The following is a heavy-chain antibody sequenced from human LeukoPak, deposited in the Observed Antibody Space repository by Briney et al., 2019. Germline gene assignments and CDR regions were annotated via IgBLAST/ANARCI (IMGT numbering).Heavy chain of an antibody. D-gene: IGHD3-10*01. V-gene: IGHV4-39*01. J-gene: IGHJ4*02. Sequence: SETLSLTYTASGGSFSSSSYYWGRIRQRPGQGLEWIGSIYYSGSNYYNPSLKSRVTISVDTSKNQFSLKLSSVTAADTAVYYCASTRFGLIDYWGQGTLVNVSS. CDR1: GGSFSSSSYY. CDR3: ASTRFGLIDY. CDR2: IYYSGSN.